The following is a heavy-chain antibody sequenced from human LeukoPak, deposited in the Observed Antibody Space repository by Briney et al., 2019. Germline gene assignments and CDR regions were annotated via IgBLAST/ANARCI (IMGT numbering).Heavy chain of an antibody. Sequence: PGRSLRLSCAASGFTFSSYGMHWVRQAPGKGLEWVANINQDGSAKYYVDSVKGRFTISRDNAKNSIFLQMNSLRAEDTALYYCARWDIRRTAHQLDSWGQGTLVTVSS. D-gene: IGHD5-12*01. CDR1: GFTFSSYG. CDR2: INQDGSAK. V-gene: IGHV3-7*03. J-gene: IGHJ4*02. CDR3: ARWDIRRTAHQLDS.